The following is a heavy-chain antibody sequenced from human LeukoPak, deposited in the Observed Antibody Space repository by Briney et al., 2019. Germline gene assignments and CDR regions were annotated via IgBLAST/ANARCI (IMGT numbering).Heavy chain of an antibody. CDR1: GFTFSSYS. J-gene: IGHJ4*02. V-gene: IGHV3-21*01. CDR3: ARPSSDYDILTGYYGD. D-gene: IGHD3-9*01. Sequence: GGSLRLSCAASGFTFSSYSMNWVRQAPGKGLEWVSSTSSSSSYIYYADSVKGRFTISRDNAKNSLYLQMNSLRAEDTAVYYCARPSSDYDILTGYYGDWGQGTLVTVSS. CDR2: TSSSSSYI.